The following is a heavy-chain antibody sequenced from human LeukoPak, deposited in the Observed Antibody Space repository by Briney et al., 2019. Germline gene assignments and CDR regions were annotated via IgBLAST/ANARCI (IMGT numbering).Heavy chain of an antibody. J-gene: IGHJ4*02. CDR3: AMGAMEYAAKKNFDY. Sequence: GASVKVSCKASGYTFTSYYMHWVRQAPGQGLEWMGIINPSGGSTSYAQKFQGRVTITADKSTSTAYMELSSLRSEDTAVYYCAMGAMEYAAKKNFDYWGQGTLVTVSS. CDR1: GYTFTSYY. V-gene: IGHV1-46*01. CDR2: INPSGGST. D-gene: IGHD2-8*01.